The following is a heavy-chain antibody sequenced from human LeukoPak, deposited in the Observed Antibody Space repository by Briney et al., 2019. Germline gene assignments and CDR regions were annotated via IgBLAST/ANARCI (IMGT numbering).Heavy chain of an antibody. V-gene: IGHV1-2*06. J-gene: IGHJ4*02. D-gene: IGHD2-21*02. CDR3: ASWVTAARGDFDY. CDR1: GYTFTGYY. Sequence: ASVKVSCKASGYTFTGYYLHWVRQAPGQGLEWMGRINPNSGDTNYAQKFQGRVTMTRDTSISIAYMELSRLRSDDTAVYYCASWVTAARGDFDYWGQGTPVTVSS. CDR2: INPNSGDT.